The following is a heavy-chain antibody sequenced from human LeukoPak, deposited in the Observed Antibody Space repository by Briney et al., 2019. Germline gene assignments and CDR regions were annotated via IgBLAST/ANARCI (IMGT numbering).Heavy chain of an antibody. J-gene: IGHJ4*02. CDR2: ISGDCGTT. CDR3: AKARRSVTHYSDFDF. Sequence: PGGSLRLSCAASGFNFDEYAMYWVRQAPGKGLEWVSLISGDCGTTSYADSVKGRFTISRDNSENSLNLQMKSLRSEDTALYYCAKARRSVTHYSDFDFWGQGTLVTVSS. CDR1: GFNFDEYA. V-gene: IGHV3-43*02. D-gene: IGHD2-21*02.